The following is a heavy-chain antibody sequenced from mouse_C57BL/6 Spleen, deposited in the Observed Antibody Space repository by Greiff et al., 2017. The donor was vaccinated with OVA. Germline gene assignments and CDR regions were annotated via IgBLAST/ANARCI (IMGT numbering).Heavy chain of an antibody. J-gene: IGHJ3*01. V-gene: IGHV1-55*01. CDR2: IYPGSGST. D-gene: IGHD4-1*01. CDR1: GYTFTSYW. CDR3: ARMELTGTGFAY. Sequence: QVQLQQPGAELVKPGASVKMSCKASGYTFTSYWITWVKQRPGQGLEWIGDIYPGSGSTNYNEKFKSKATLTVDTSSSTAYMQLSSLTSEDSAVYYCARMELTGTGFAYWGQGTLVTVSA.